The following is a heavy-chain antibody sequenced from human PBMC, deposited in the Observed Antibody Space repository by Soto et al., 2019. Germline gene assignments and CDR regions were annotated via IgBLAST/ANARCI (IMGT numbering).Heavy chain of an antibody. V-gene: IGHV4-39*01. Sequence: SETLSLTCTVSGGSISSSTYYWGWVRQPPGKGLEWIGTIHYSGTTYYNPSLKSRVSISVDTSKNQFSLKLTSVTAADMAVYYCARHCYSEQLVNNWFDPWGQGTLVTVPQ. CDR3: ARHCYSEQLVNNWFDP. CDR1: GGSISSSTYY. CDR2: IHYSGTT. D-gene: IGHD6-13*01. J-gene: IGHJ5*02.